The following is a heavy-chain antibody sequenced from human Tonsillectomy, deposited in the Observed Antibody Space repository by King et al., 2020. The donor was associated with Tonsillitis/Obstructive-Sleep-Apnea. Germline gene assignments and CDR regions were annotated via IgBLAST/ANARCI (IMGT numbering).Heavy chain of an antibody. D-gene: IGHD6-13*01. CDR1: GFTFSSYL. V-gene: IGHV3-33*01. CDR2: IWNDGSNK. CDR3: ARDKSSSSWHALDY. J-gene: IGHJ4*02. Sequence: QLVQSGGGVVQPGRSLRLSCAASGFTFSSYLMQWVRQAPGKGLEWVAVIWNDGSNKYYADSVKGRFTISRDNSKDTLYLEMNSLRAEDTAVYYFARDKSSSSWHALDYWGQGTLVTVSS.